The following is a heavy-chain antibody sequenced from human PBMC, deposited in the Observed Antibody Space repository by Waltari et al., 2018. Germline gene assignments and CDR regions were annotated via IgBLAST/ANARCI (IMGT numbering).Heavy chain of an antibody. J-gene: IGHJ4*02. CDR1: GGSISSGSYY. V-gene: IGHV4-61*02. CDR2: IYTSGST. Sequence: QVQLQESGPGLVKPSQTLSLTCTVSGGSISSGSYYWSWIRQPAGQGLEWIGRIYTSGSTNYNPSLKSRVTISVDTSKNQFSLKLSSVTAADTAVYYCASEGGGYDSSGYYSYYFDYWGQGTLVTVSS. D-gene: IGHD3-22*01. CDR3: ASEGGGYDSSGYYSYYFDY.